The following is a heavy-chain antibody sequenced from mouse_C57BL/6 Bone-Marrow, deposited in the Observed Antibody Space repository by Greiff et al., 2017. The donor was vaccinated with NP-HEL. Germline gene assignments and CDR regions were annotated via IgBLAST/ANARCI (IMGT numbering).Heavy chain of an antibody. J-gene: IGHJ4*01. Sequence: VQLKESGPVLVKPGASVKMSCKASGYTFTDYYMNWVKQSHGKSLEWIGVINPYNGGTSYNQKFKGKATLTVDKSSSTAYMELNSLTSEDSAVYYCARSGFRLLRPLYYYAMDYWGKGTSVTVSS. CDR3: ARSGFRLLRPLYYYAMDY. CDR1: GYTFTDYY. CDR2: INPYNGGT. V-gene: IGHV1-19*01. D-gene: IGHD1-2*01.